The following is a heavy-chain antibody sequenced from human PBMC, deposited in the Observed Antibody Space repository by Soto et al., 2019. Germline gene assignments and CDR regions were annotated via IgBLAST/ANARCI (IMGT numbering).Heavy chain of an antibody. V-gene: IGHV4-31*03. D-gene: IGHD2-2*01. Sequence: QVQLQESGPGLVKPSQNLSLTCTVSGGFISSGDYYWNWIRQLPGKGLEWIGYIEHSGSSFYNPSLKGRVALALDTSKNQFSLKLNSVTAADTAVYYCAREVVPATVDFYYYYIDFWGKGTTVTVSS. J-gene: IGHJ6*03. CDR2: IEHSGSS. CDR3: AREVVPATVDFYYYYIDF. CDR1: GGFISSGDYY.